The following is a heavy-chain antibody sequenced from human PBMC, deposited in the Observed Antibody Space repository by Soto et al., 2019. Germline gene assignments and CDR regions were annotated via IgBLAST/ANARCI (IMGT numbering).Heavy chain of an antibody. D-gene: IGHD4-17*01. Sequence: SETLSLTCTVSGGSISSSPYYWGWVRQPPGKGLQWIGSIYHSGTTFYSPSLRSRVTISVDTSKNQFSLKLRSLTAADTAVYYCARSHYGDYEDSWFDPWGQGTLVTVSS. CDR2: IYHSGTT. J-gene: IGHJ5*02. V-gene: IGHV4-39*01. CDR1: GGSISSSPYY. CDR3: ARSHYGDYEDSWFDP.